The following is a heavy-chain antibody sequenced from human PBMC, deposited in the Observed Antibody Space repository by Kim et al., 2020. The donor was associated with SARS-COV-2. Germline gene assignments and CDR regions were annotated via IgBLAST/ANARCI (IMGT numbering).Heavy chain of an antibody. CDR3: ARGLPGRYQLLYNFDY. CDR1: GFTFSNYA. J-gene: IGHJ4*02. D-gene: IGHD2-2*02. Sequence: GGSLRLSCAASGFTFSNYAMNWVRQAPGKGLEWVSGISSSTGTYYADSVKGLFTIPRDNSKNTLYLQMNSLRAEDTAVYYCARGLPGRYQLLYNFDYWGQGTLVTVSS. CDR2: ISSSTGT. V-gene: IGHV3-23*01.